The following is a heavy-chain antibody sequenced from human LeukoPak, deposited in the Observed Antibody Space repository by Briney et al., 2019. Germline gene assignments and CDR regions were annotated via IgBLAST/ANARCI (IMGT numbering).Heavy chain of an antibody. V-gene: IGHV3-23*01. CDR2: ITGSDGSS. J-gene: IGHJ4*02. CDR3: AKWGDYDILTGYYVPDY. CDR1: GFTFTNYA. Sequence: GTSLRLSCVASGFTFTNYAMSWVRQAPGKGLEWVSAITGSDGSSYYADSVKGRFTISRDNSKNTLYLRVNSLRAEDTAVYYCAKWGDYDILTGYYVPDYWGQGTLVTVSS. D-gene: IGHD3-9*01.